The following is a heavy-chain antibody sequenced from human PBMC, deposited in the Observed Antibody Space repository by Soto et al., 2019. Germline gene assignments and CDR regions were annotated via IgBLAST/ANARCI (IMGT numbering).Heavy chain of an antibody. CDR2: ISYDGRNK. J-gene: IGHJ4*02. D-gene: IGHD6-19*01. Sequence: QVQLVESGGGVVQPGRSLRLSCAASGFTFSSYAMHWVRQAPGKGLEWVAVISYDGRNKYYADSVKGRFTNSRDNSKNTLCLQMNSLIAEDTAVYYCARDGEAVAGTGVDYWGQGTLVTVA. CDR3: ARDGEAVAGTGVDY. V-gene: IGHV3-30*04. CDR1: GFTFSSYA.